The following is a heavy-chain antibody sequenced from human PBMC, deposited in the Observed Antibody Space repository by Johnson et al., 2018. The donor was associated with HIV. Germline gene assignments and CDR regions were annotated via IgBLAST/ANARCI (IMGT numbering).Heavy chain of an antibody. V-gene: IGHV3-13*01. D-gene: IGHD4-17*01. CDR1: GFTFSNFA. Sequence: VQLVESGGGVVQPGRSLRLSCAASGFTFSNFAMHWVRQGPGKGLEWVSGISWNGDTLDYPGSVKGRLTISRENAKNSLYLQMNSLRAGDTAVYYCARGRGDYGLAFDIWGQGTMVTVSS. CDR3: ARGRGDYGLAFDI. J-gene: IGHJ3*02. CDR2: ISWNGDTL.